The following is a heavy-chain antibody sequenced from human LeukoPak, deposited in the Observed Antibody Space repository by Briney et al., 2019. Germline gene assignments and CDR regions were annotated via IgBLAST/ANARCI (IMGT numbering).Heavy chain of an antibody. V-gene: IGHV4-61*08. D-gene: IGHD6-13*01. CDR1: GASISSGDYH. Sequence: SETLSLTCTVSGASISSGDYHWNWIRQPPGKGLEWIGYIYYSGSTNYNPSLKSRVTISVDTSKNQFSLKLSSVTAADTAVYYCAREGSGSSWSYFDYWGQGTLVTVSS. CDR2: IYYSGST. J-gene: IGHJ4*02. CDR3: AREGSGSSWSYFDY.